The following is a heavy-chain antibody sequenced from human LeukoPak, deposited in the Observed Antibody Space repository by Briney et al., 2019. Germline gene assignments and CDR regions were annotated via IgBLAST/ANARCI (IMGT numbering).Heavy chain of an antibody. V-gene: IGHV3-48*01. J-gene: IGHJ4*02. CDR1: GFTFSSYS. D-gene: IGHD6-19*01. Sequence: GGSLRLSCAASGFTFSSYSMNWVRQAPGKGLEWVSYISSSSSTIYYADSVKGRFTISRDNAKNSLYLQMNSLRAEDTAVYYCARIRRIAVAGTRDFDYWGQGTLVTVSS. CDR2: ISSSSSTI. CDR3: ARIRRIAVAGTRDFDY.